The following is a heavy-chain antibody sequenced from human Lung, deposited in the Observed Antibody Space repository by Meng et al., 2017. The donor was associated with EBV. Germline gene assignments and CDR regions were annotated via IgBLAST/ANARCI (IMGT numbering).Heavy chain of an antibody. D-gene: IGHD6-6*01. CDR2: IYHSGST. Sequence: RPESALVLVIPSGASPTLGVVSGGSISSSTWWSWVRQPPGKGLEWIGEIYHSGSTNYNPSLTSRVTISVDTSRNQFSLKLTSVTAADTAVYYCAREYSSSSGLPGPWGQGTLVTVSS. J-gene: IGHJ5*02. CDR1: GGSISSSTW. V-gene: IGHV4-4*02. CDR3: AREYSSSSGLPGP.